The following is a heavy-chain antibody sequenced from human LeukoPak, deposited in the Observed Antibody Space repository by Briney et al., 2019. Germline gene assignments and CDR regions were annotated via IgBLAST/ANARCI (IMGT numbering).Heavy chain of an antibody. CDR1: GGSFSGYY. J-gene: IGHJ4*02. CDR3: ARGRRSRDGYNYLPYYFDY. CDR2: INHSGST. D-gene: IGHD5-24*01. Sequence: PSETLSLTCAVYGGSFSGYYWSWIRQPPGKGLEWIGEINHSGSTNYNPSLKSRVTISVDTSKNQFSLKLSSVTAADTAVYCCARGRRSRDGYNYLPYYFDYWGQGTLVTVSS. V-gene: IGHV4-34*01.